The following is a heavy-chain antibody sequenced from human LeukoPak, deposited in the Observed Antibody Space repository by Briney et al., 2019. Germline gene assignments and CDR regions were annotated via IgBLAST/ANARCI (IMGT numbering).Heavy chain of an antibody. Sequence: PGVSPRFSCAASGFTVSSNYMIWVRQAPGKGREGVSVIYSGGSTYYADSVKGRFTISRDNSKNTLYLQMNSLRAEDTAVYYCARAPGDSSGYYYDYWGQGTLVTVSS. V-gene: IGHV3-53*01. CDR1: GFTVSSNY. CDR2: IYSGGST. D-gene: IGHD3-22*01. J-gene: IGHJ4*02. CDR3: ARAPGDSSGYYYDY.